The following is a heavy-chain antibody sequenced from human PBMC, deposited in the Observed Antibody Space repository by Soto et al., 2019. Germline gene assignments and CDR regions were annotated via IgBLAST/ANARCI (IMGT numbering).Heavy chain of an antibody. D-gene: IGHD2-2*01. J-gene: IGHJ4*02. Sequence: PSETLSLTCAVYGGYFSGYYWSWIRQHPGKGLEWIGEINHSGSTNYNPSLKSRVTISVDTSKNQFSLKLSSVTAADTAVYYCAREKRGLYCSSTSCYSANSPRGFFDYWGQGTLVTVSS. CDR1: GGYFSGYY. CDR2: INHSGST. V-gene: IGHV4-34*01. CDR3: AREKRGLYCSSTSCYSANSPRGFFDY.